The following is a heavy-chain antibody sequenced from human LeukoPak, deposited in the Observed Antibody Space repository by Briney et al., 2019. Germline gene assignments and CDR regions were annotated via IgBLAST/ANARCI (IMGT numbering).Heavy chain of an antibody. CDR2: ICYSGST. J-gene: IGHJ6*03. V-gene: IGHV4-61*10. CDR3: ASSRWGSSWYHYYYYMDV. D-gene: IGHD6-13*01. Sequence: PSETLSLTCTVSGCSISSGSYFWSRIRQPAGKGLEWIGYICYSGSTNYNPSLKSRVTISVDTSKNQFSLNLSSVTAADTAVYYCASSRWGSSWYHYYYYMDVWGKGTTVTVSS. CDR1: GCSISSGSYF.